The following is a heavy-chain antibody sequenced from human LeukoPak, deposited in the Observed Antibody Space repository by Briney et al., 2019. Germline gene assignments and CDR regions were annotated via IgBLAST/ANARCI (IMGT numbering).Heavy chain of an antibody. CDR3: ATGVWGYYDSSGYYYYFDY. CDR2: IYYTGST. J-gene: IGHJ4*02. CDR1: GGSISSSSYY. D-gene: IGHD3-22*01. V-gene: IGHV4-39*07. Sequence: SETLSLTCTVSGGSISSSSYYWGWIRQPPGKGLEWIGSIYYTGSTYYSPSLKSRVTISVDTSKNQFSLELSSVTAADTAVYYCATGVWGYYDSSGYYYYFDYWGQGTLVPVSS.